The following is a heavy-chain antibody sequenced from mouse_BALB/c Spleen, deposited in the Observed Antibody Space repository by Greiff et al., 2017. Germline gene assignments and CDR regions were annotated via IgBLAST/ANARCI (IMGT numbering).Heavy chain of an antibody. V-gene: IGHV1S81*02. CDR3: TRGGLLRLLSAMDY. D-gene: IGHD1-2*01. J-gene: IGHJ4*01. CDR2: INPSNGGT. CDR1: GYTFTSYY. Sequence: VQLQQSGAELVKPGASVKLSCKASGYTFTSYYMYWVKQRPGQGLEWIGEINPSNGGTNFNEKFKSKATLTVDKSSSTAYMQLSSLTSEDSAVYYCTRGGLLRLLSAMDYWGQATSVTVSS.